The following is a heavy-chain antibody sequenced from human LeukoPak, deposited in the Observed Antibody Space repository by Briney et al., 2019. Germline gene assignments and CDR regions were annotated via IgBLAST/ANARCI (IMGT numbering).Heavy chain of an antibody. Sequence: PSETLSLTCAAYGGSCSGYYWSWLRQRPGKGLVGIGEINHSGSTYDKPSLKSRVTIAVDTAKNEFSLKLSSVTAADTAVYYCARAGEDLRRFDYWGQGTLVTVSS. CDR2: INHSGST. J-gene: IGHJ4*01. D-gene: IGHD3-10*01. CDR1: GGSCSGYY. CDR3: ARAGEDLRRFDY. V-gene: IGHV4-34*01.